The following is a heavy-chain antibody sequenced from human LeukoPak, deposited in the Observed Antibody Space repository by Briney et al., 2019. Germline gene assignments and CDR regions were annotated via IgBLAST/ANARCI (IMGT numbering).Heavy chain of an antibody. V-gene: IGHV1-18*01. Sequence: GASVKVSCKASGYTFTSYGISWVRQAPGQGLEWMGWISAYNGNTNYAQKLQGRVTMTTETSTSTAYMELRSLRSDDTAVYYCARLPPPKRGYSYGPPYDYWGQGTLVTVSS. CDR3: ARLPPPKRGYSYGPPYDY. CDR1: GYTFTSYG. CDR2: ISAYNGNT. J-gene: IGHJ4*02. D-gene: IGHD5-18*01.